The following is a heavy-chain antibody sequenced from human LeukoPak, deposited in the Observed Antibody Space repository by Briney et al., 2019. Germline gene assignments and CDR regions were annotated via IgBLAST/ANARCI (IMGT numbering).Heavy chain of an antibody. Sequence: GRSLRLSCAASGFTFSGYAMNWVRQAPGKGLEWVAVVSYDGNDYYYADSVKGRFTISRDNSKNTLYLQMNSLRAEDTAVYYCAKPTGDTGWYGLFEYRGQGTLVTVSS. D-gene: IGHD6-19*01. J-gene: IGHJ4*02. V-gene: IGHV3-30*18. CDR2: VSYDGNDY. CDR1: GFTFSGYA. CDR3: AKPTGDTGWYGLFEY.